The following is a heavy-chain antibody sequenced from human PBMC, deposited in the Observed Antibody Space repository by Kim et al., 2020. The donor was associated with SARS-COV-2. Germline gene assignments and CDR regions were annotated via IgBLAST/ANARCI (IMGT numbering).Heavy chain of an antibody. V-gene: IGHV4-4*02. CDR2: IYHSGST. Sequence: SETLSLTCAVSGGSISSSNWWSWVRQPPGKGLEWIGEIYHSGSTNYNPSLKSRVTISVDKSKNQFSLKLSSVTAADTAVDYCARVNDILTGYAPLAFDYWGQGTLVTVSS. CDR1: GGSISSSNW. CDR3: ARVNDILTGYAPLAFDY. D-gene: IGHD3-9*01. J-gene: IGHJ4*01.